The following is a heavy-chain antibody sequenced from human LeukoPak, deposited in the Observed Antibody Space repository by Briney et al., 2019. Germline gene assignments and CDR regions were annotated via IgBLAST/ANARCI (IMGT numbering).Heavy chain of an antibody. J-gene: IGHJ3*02. D-gene: IGHD2-8*01. Sequence: SVKVSCKASGGTFSSYAISWVRQAPGQGLEWMGGIIPIFGTANYAQKFQGRVTITADKSTSTAYMELSSLRSEDTAVYYCATKRSYCTNGVCDGGAFDIWGQGTMVTVSS. CDR2: IIPIFGTA. CDR3: ATKRSYCTNGVCDGGAFDI. V-gene: IGHV1-69*06. CDR1: GGTFSSYA.